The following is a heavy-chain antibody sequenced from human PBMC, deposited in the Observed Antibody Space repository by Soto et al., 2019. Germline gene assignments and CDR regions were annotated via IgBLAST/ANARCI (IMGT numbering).Heavy chain of an antibody. J-gene: IGHJ5*02. CDR2: IYYSGTT. CDR1: GGSTRNYF. CDR3: ARYVNPYDTAVWFDP. Sequence: QVQLQESGPGLVKPSETLSLTCTVSGGSTRNYFWSWIRQPPGKGLEWIGCIYYSGTTNYNSSLKSRVTISLDTSKNQFSLRLRSVTAADTAVYYCARYVNPYDTAVWFDPWGQGNLVTVSS. D-gene: IGHD3-9*01. V-gene: IGHV4-59*01.